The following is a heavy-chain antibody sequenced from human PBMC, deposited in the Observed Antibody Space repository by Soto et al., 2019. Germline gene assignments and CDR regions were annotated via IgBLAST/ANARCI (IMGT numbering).Heavy chain of an antibody. Sequence: ASVKVSCKASGYTFTSYGISWVRQAPGQGLEWMGWISAYNSNTNYAQKLQGRVTMTTDTSTSTAYMELRSLRSDDTAVYYCARVSLVYCSGGSCYWYAFDIWGQGTMVTVSS. D-gene: IGHD2-15*01. CDR3: ARVSLVYCSGGSCYWYAFDI. V-gene: IGHV1-18*01. J-gene: IGHJ3*02. CDR1: GYTFTSYG. CDR2: ISAYNSNT.